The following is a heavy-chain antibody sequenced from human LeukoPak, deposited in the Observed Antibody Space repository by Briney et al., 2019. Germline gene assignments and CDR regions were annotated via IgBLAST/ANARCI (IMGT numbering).Heavy chain of an antibody. Sequence: GASVKVSCKASGYTFTGYYMHWVRRAPGQGLEWMGWINPNSGGTNYAQKFQGRVTMTRDTSISTAYMELSRLRSDDTAVYYCARDADVGYYDSSGQGPFDYWGQGTLVTVSS. D-gene: IGHD3-22*01. CDR2: INPNSGGT. V-gene: IGHV1-2*02. CDR3: ARDADVGYYDSSGQGPFDY. J-gene: IGHJ4*02. CDR1: GYTFTGYY.